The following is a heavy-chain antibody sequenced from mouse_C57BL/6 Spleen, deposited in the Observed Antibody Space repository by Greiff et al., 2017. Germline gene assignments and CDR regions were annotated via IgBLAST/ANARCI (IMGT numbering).Heavy chain of an antibody. CDR1: GFNIKDYY. CDR2: IDPEDGDT. CDR3: TRGNYLYAMDY. V-gene: IGHV14-1*01. D-gene: IGHD2-1*01. Sequence: VQLKQSGAELVRPGASVKLSCTASGFNIKDYYMHWVKQRPEQGLEWIGRIDPEDGDTEYAPKFQGKATMTADTSSNTAYLQLSSLTSEDTAVYYCTRGNYLYAMDYWGQGTSVTVSS. J-gene: IGHJ4*01.